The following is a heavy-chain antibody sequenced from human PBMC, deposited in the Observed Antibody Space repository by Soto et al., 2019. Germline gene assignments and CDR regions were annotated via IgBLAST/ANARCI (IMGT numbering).Heavy chain of an antibody. CDR1: EFTFSAYA. V-gene: IGHV3-30*18. CDR3: AKDPGRSYSYAHFDY. D-gene: IGHD5-18*01. Sequence: RLSCAASEFTFSAYAMHWVRQAPGKGLEWVAFTSYAGRDMYYADSVKGRFTISRDNSKNTLFLQMNSLRADDTAVYFCAKDPGRSYSYAHFDYWGQ. CDR2: TSYAGRDM. J-gene: IGHJ4*02.